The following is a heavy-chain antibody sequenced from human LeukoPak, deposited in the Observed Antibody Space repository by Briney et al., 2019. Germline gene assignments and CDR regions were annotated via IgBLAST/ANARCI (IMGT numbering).Heavy chain of an antibody. J-gene: IGHJ4*02. Sequence: GSLRLSCAASGFTFSSYGMHWVRQPPGKGLEWIGEFNHNWGAKYNPSLQSRVTISVDTSKNHLSLSLNSVTTADTAVYYCAASLWFGVYPDYWGQGSLVTVSS. CDR1: GFTFSSYG. CDR3: AASLWFGVYPDY. CDR2: FNHNWGA. V-gene: IGHV4-34*08. D-gene: IGHD3-10*01.